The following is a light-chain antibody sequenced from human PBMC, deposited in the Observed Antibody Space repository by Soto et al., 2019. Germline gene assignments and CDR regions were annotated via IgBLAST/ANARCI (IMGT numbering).Light chain of an antibody. CDR3: QQYNSYMV. J-gene: IGKJ1*01. CDR2: DAS. Sequence: DIQMTQSPSTLSASVGDRVTITCRASQSISSWLAWYQQKPGKAPKLLIYDASSLESGVPSRFSGSGSGTEFTLTISCLQPDDFATYYFQQYNSYMVFGQGTKVEI. CDR1: QSISSW. V-gene: IGKV1-5*01.